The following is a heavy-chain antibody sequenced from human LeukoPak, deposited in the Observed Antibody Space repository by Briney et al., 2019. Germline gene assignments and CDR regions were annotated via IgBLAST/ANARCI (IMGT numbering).Heavy chain of an antibody. CDR3: AKVEGSGSFDYYYMDV. CDR2: INSDGSST. V-gene: IGHV3-74*01. Sequence: GGSLRLSCAASGFTFSSYWMHWVRQAPGKGLVWVSRINSDGSSTSYADSVKGRFTISRDNSKNTLYLQMNSLRAEDTAVYYCAKVEGSGSFDYYYMDVWGKGTTVTISS. D-gene: IGHD3-10*01. CDR1: GFTFSSYW. J-gene: IGHJ6*03.